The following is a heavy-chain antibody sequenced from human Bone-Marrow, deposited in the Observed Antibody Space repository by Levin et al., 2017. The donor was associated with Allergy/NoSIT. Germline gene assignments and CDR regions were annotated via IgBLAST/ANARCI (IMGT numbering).Heavy chain of an antibody. CDR1: GGSISSGSYY. CDR2: IYFTGAP. Sequence: SETLSLTCSVSGGSISSGSYYWAWIRQPPGKGLEWVGHIYFTGAPYYNPSLRSRVTISVDTSKNQFSLELTSVTAADTSLYYCVRAVNAAGWVWFDPWGQGTLVIVSP. CDR3: VRAVNAAGWVWFDP. J-gene: IGHJ5*02. D-gene: IGHD6-13*01. V-gene: IGHV4-39*01.